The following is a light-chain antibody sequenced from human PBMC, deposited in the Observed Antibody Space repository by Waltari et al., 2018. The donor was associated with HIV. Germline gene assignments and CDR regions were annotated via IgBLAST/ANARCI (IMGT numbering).Light chain of an antibody. CDR2: DDT. CDR1: NIGYRS. Sequence: YELTQPPSVSVAPGQTATITCGGDNIGYRSVHWYQQKAGQAPVLVFYDDTDRPSGIPERCSGSKSGNTATLTISRFEAGDEADYYCQVWASNSAYVVFGGRTKLTVL. CDR3: QVWASNSAYVV. V-gene: IGLV3-21*02. J-gene: IGLJ2*01.